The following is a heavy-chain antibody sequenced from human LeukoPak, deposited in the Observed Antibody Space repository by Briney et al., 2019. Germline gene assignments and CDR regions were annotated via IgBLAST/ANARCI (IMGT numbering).Heavy chain of an antibody. CDR3: AGDGEDRVRFDP. CDR2: IRYDGSNK. D-gene: IGHD4-17*01. V-gene: IGHV3-30*02. J-gene: IGHJ5*02. Sequence: GGSLRLSCAASGFTFSSYGMHWVRQAPGKGLEWVAFIRYDGSNKYYADSVKGRFTISRDNSKNTLYLQMNSLRAEDTAVYYCAGDGEDRVRFDPWGQGTLVTVSS. CDR1: GFTFSSYG.